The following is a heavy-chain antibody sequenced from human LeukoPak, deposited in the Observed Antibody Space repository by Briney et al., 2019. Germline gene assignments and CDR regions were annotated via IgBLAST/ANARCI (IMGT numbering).Heavy chain of an antibody. V-gene: IGHV3-66*01. J-gene: IGHJ6*02. CDR3: ARDLNWNYSHYYYGMDV. Sequence: GGSLRLSCAASGFTVSSNYMSWVRQAPGKGLEWVSVIYSGGSTYYADSVKGRFTISRDNSKNTLYLQMNSLRAEDTAVNYCARDLNWNYSHYYYGMDVWGQGTTVTVSS. CDR2: IYSGGST. CDR1: GFTVSSNY. D-gene: IGHD1-7*01.